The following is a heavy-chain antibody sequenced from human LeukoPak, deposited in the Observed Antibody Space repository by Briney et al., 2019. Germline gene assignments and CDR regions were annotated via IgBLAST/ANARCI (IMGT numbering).Heavy chain of an antibody. D-gene: IGHD2-15*01. CDR1: GGSISSSSYY. CDR3: ARGPSAGDKDCSGGSCSPYYFDY. J-gene: IGHJ4*02. Sequence: SETLSLTCTVSGGSISSSSYYWGWIRQPPGKGLEWIGSIYYSGSTYYNPSLRSRVTISVDTSKNQFSLKLSSVTAADTAVYYCARGPSAGDKDCSGGSCSPYYFDYWGQGTLVTVSS. CDR2: IYYSGST. V-gene: IGHV4-39*01.